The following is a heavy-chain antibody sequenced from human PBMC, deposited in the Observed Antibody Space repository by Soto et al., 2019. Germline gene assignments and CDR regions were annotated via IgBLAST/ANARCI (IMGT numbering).Heavy chain of an antibody. CDR1: GFTFSDYS. Sequence: EVQLVESGGGLVQPGGSLRLSCAASGFTFSDYSMNWVRQTPGKGLEWISSISSSSTNIYYADSVKGRFTISRDNAKNSRYLQMNSLRDEDTAVYYCARDRPPWSRGYWGQGTLVTVSS. V-gene: IGHV3-48*02. J-gene: IGHJ4*02. CDR2: ISSSSTNI. D-gene: IGHD1-26*01. CDR3: ARDRPPWSRGY.